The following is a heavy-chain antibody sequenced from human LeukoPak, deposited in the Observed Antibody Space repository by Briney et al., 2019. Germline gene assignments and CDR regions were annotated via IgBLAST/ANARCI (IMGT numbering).Heavy chain of an antibody. D-gene: IGHD2-2*02. J-gene: IGHJ4*02. CDR1: GFTFSTYP. CDR2: ITSNGGST. V-gene: IGHV3-64D*09. Sequence: GGSLRLSCSASGFTFSTYPMHWVRQAPGKGLEYVSSITSNGGSTYYADSVKGRFTISRDNSKNTLYLQMSSLRAEDTAVYYCVKRGVVPGSIPYDYWGQGALVTVSS. CDR3: VKRGVVPGSIPYDY.